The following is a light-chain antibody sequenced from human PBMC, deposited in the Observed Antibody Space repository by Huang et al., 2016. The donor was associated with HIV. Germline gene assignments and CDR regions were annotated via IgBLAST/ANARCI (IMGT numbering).Light chain of an antibody. Sequence: EIVLTQSPGTLSLSPGERANLSCRASQSVTSSYLAWYQQKPGQAPRLLIYGAFSRATGIPDRLSGSGDGTDFTLTISRLEPEDFAVYYCQQYGSSQLTFGGGTKVEIK. CDR1: QSVTSSY. CDR3: QQYGSSQLT. J-gene: IGKJ4*01. V-gene: IGKV3-20*01. CDR2: GAF.